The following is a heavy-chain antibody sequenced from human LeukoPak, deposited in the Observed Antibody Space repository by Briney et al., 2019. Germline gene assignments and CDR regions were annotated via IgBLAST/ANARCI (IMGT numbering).Heavy chain of an antibody. V-gene: IGHV3-23*01. CDR2: ISDSGGRT. D-gene: IGHD3-22*01. Sequence: GGSLRLSCAVSGITLSNYGMGWVRQAPGKGLEWVAGISDSGGRTNYADSVKGRFTISRDNPKNTLYLQTNSLRAEDTAVYFCAKRGVVIRVILVGFHKEAYYFDSWGQGALVTVSS. CDR1: GITLSNYG. J-gene: IGHJ4*02. CDR3: AKRGVVIRVILVGFHKEAYYFDS.